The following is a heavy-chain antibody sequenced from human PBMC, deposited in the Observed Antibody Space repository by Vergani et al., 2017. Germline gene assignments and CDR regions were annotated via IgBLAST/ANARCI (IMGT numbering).Heavy chain of an antibody. J-gene: IGHJ6*02. CDR3: AREVRDCSGGSCYSAYYYYGMDV. Sequence: QVQLVESGGGVVQPGRSLRLSCAASGFTFSSYAMHWVRQAPGKGLEWVAVISYDGSNKYYADSVKGRFTISRDNSKNTLYLQMNSLRAEDTAVYYCAREVRDCSGGSCYSAYYYYGMDVWGQGTTVTVSS. CDR2: ISYDGSNK. D-gene: IGHD2-15*01. V-gene: IGHV3-30-3*01. CDR1: GFTFSSYA.